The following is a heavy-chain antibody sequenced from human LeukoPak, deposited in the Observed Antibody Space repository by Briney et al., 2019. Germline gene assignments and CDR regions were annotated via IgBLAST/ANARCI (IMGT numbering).Heavy chain of an antibody. CDR2: IYSGGST. D-gene: IGHD3-10*01. Sequence: GGSLRLSCAASGFTVSSNYMSWVRQAPGKGLEWVSVIYSGGSTYYADSVKGRFTISRDNSKNTLYLQMNSLRAEDTAVYYCARDPATIWFGELSLGVGYFDYWGQGTLVTVSS. CDR1: GFTVSSNY. CDR3: ARDPATIWFGELSLGVGYFDY. V-gene: IGHV3-66*01. J-gene: IGHJ4*02.